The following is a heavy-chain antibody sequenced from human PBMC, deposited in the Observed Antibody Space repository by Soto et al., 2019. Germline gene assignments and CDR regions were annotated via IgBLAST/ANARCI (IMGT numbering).Heavy chain of an antibody. Sequence: APVKVSCKASGYTFTSYVISWLRLAPGQGLEWMGWSSAYNGNTNYAQKLQGRVTMTTDTSTSTAYMELRSLRYDDTAVYYCARGLCSTSCPYWGQGTLVTVSS. J-gene: IGHJ4*02. CDR3: ARGLCSTSCPY. V-gene: IGHV1-18*01. D-gene: IGHD2-2*01. CDR1: GYTFTSYV. CDR2: SSAYNGNT.